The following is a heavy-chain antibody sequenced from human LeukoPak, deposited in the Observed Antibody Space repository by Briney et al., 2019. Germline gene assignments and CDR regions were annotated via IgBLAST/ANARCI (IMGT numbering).Heavy chain of an antibody. Sequence: GGSLRLSCAASGLTLSGYSVNWVRQAPGKGLEWISYSSGSNTIYYADSVKGRFTISRDNARNSLFLQMNSLRDEDTAVYYCVRTGGYSYGPFEYWGQGTLVTVSS. V-gene: IGHV3-48*02. D-gene: IGHD5-18*01. CDR3: VRTGGYSYGPFEY. CDR2: SSGSNTI. J-gene: IGHJ4*02. CDR1: GLTLSGYS.